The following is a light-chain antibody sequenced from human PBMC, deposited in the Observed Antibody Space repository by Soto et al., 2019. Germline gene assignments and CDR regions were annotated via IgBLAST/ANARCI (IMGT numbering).Light chain of an antibody. CDR2: GAS. Sequence: EIVLTQSPGTLSLSPGERATLSCRASQSVSSSYLAWYQQKPGQAPRLLIYGASSRATGIPDRFSGSGSGTDFTLTISRLEPEDFAVYYCQSGAFGGGTKVEIK. J-gene: IGKJ4*01. CDR1: QSVSSSY. V-gene: IGKV3-20*01. CDR3: QSGA.